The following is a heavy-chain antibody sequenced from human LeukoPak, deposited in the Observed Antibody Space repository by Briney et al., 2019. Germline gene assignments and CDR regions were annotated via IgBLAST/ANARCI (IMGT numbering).Heavy chain of an antibody. Sequence: GESLEISCKGSGYSFTSYWISWVRPMPGKGLEWMGRIDPSDSYTNYSPSFQGHVTISADKSISTAYLQWSSLKASDTAMYYCARTSSPQLGYYGMDVWGKGTTVTVSS. CDR1: GYSFTSYW. D-gene: IGHD6-13*01. V-gene: IGHV5-10-1*01. CDR3: ARTSSPQLGYYGMDV. CDR2: IDPSDSYT. J-gene: IGHJ6*04.